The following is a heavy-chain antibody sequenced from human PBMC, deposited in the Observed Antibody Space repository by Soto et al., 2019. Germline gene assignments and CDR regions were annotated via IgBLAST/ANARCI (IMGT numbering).Heavy chain of an antibody. CDR3: ARPKIARDAFDI. CDR1: GGSISGSPYY. CDR2: IHYSGST. J-gene: IGHJ3*02. Sequence: ETLSLTCSVTGGSISGSPYYWTWIRQPPGKGLEWVGSIHYSGSTYYNPSLKSRVTIFVDTSRSQFSLRLSSMTAADTAVYFCARPKIARDAFDIWGRGTMVTVSS. V-gene: IGHV4-39*01.